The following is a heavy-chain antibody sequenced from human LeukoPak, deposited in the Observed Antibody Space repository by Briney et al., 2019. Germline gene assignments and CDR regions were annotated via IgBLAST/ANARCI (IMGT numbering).Heavy chain of an antibody. CDR1: GYTFSGSY. CDR3: ARSAEHCNNGVCFTDYYMVV. D-gene: IGHD2-8*01. V-gene: IGHV1-2*06. CDR2: INPNSGDT. J-gene: IGHJ6*03. Sequence: ASVKVSCKASGYTFSGSYIHWVRQAPGQGLEWLGRINPNSGDTNYAQNLHGRVTMTRDTSITTAYMELNSLTSDDTAVYFCARSAEHCNNGVCFTDYYMVVWGKGTTVTVSS.